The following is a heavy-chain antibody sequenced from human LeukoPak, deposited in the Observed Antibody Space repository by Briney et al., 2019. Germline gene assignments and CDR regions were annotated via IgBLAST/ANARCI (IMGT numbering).Heavy chain of an antibody. CDR1: GFTFSSYW. Sequence: GGSLRLSCAASGFTFSSYWMSWVRQAPGKGLEWVANIKHDGSEKYYVDSVKGRFTISRDNAKNSLYLQMNSLRAEDTAVYYCARRDSGYPWYMDVWGKGTTVTISS. J-gene: IGHJ6*03. V-gene: IGHV3-7*01. CDR3: ARRDSGYPWYMDV. CDR2: IKHDGSEK. D-gene: IGHD5-12*01.